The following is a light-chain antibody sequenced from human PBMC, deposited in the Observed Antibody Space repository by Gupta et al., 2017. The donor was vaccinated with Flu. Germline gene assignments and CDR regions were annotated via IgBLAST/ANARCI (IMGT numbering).Light chain of an antibody. J-gene: IGKJ1*01. CDR2: GAS. CDR1: QSVSSN. V-gene: IGKV3-15*01. Sequence: ATLAVSPGERATLSCRASQSVSSNLAWYQQKPGQAPRLLIYGASTRATGFPARFSGSGSGTEFTLTISSLQSEDFAVYYCQQYNNWPSWTFGQGTKVEIK. CDR3: QQYNNWPSWT.